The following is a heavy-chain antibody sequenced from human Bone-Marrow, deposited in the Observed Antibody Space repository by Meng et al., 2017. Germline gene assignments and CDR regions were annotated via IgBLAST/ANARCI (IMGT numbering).Heavy chain of an antibody. J-gene: IGHJ3*02. CDR3: TLYTSGHI. CDR2: VETKPNSYAT. CDR1: GVSFSGSD. V-gene: IGHV3-73*01. D-gene: IGHD6-19*01. Sequence: GGSLRLSCAVSGVSFSGSDIHWVRQASGKGLEWVGRVETKPNSYATSYAASVRGRFTISRDDSKSTAYLQMNSLETEDTALYYCTLYTSGHIWGQGTMVTVSS.